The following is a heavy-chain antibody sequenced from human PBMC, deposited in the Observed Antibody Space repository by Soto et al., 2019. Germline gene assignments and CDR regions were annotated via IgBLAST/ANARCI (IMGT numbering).Heavy chain of an antibody. D-gene: IGHD3-16*02. Sequence: QVQLQESGPALVKPSETLSLTCTVSGDSISTYYWSWIRQPPGKGLEWIGYIHYSGSTNYNPSLKSRVIISIDTSQNQFSLKVSSVTAADTAVYYCARDRTTVNWYFDLWGRGTLVTVSS. V-gene: IGHV4-59*01. CDR3: ARDRTTVNWYFDL. CDR1: GDSISTYY. J-gene: IGHJ2*01. CDR2: IHYSGST.